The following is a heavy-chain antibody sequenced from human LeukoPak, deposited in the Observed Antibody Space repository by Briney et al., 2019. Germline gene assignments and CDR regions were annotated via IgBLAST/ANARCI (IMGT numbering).Heavy chain of an antibody. D-gene: IGHD6-6*01. CDR3: ARGIGSSSILDF. J-gene: IGHJ4*02. CDR1: GFTFTDYY. Sequence: GGSLRLSCAASGFTFTDYYMSWIRQAPGKGLESISYITVGGGVTYYADSVKGRFTVSRDSAKNSQSLHMDSLRVEDTAVYYCARGIGSSSILDFWGQGTLVTVSS. V-gene: IGHV3-11*01. CDR2: ITVGGGVT.